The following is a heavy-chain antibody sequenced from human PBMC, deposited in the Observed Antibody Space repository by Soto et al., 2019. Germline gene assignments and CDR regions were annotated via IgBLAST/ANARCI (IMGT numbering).Heavy chain of an antibody. CDR1: GITFSNSW. V-gene: IGHV3-15*07. CDR2: IKSKADGETT. Sequence: EVQLVESGGDLVKPGGSLRLSCAASGITFSNSWMNWVRQAPGKGLEWVGRIKSKADGETTDYTAAVKGRFAISRDDSKKVLYLQLNSLKTEDSAVYFCATDIHTALTWGGMDTWGQGTTVTVSS. CDR3: ATDIHTALTWGGMDT. J-gene: IGHJ6*02. D-gene: IGHD5-18*01.